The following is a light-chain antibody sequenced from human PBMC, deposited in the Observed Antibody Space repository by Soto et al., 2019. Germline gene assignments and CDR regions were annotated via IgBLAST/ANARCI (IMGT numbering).Light chain of an antibody. CDR2: DVT. V-gene: IGLV2-14*03. CDR1: TLDIGAYTY. CDR3: SSYTSSSTVV. J-gene: IGLJ2*01. Sequence: QSALTQPVSVSGSPGQSITISCTGSTLDIGAYTYVSWYQHYPGKAPKLIIYDVTSRPSGVSNRFSGSKSGNTASLTIFWLHAEDEADYYCSSYTSSSTVVFGGGTQLTVL.